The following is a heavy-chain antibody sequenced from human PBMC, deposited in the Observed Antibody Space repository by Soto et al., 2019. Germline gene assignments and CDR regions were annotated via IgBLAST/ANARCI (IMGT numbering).Heavy chain of an antibody. J-gene: IGHJ6*02. CDR3: ARGEILTGYFSKTGYYGMDV. V-gene: IGHV4-59*01. CDR1: GGSISSYY. CDR2: IYYSGST. Sequence: KPSETLSLTCTVSGGSISSYYWSWIRQPPGKGLGWIGYIYYSGSTNYNPSLKSRVTISVDTSKNQFSLKLSSVTAADTAVYYCARGEILTGYFSKTGYYGMDVWGQGTTVTVSS. D-gene: IGHD3-9*01.